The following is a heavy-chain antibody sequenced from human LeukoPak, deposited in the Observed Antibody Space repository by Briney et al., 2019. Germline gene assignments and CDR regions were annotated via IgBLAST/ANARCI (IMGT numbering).Heavy chain of an antibody. D-gene: IGHD3-10*01. CDR1: GFTFSSYA. V-gene: IGHV3-23*01. CDR3: AKTTSVYGSGDDYSDATNWFDP. Sequence: GGSLRLSCAASGFTFSSYAMSWVRQAPGKGLEWVSAISGSDDNTYYADSVKGRFTISRDNSKNTLYLQMNSLRAEDTAMYYCAKTTSVYGSGDDYSDATNWFDPWGQGTLVTVSS. CDR2: ISGSDDNT. J-gene: IGHJ5*02.